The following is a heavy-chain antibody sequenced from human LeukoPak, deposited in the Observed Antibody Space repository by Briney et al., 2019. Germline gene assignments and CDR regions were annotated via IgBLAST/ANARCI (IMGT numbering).Heavy chain of an antibody. CDR3: ASVDYSFDTTFDY. CDR2: IYPGDSDT. D-gene: IGHD4-11*01. CDR1: GYSFTNYW. V-gene: IGHV5-51*01. Sequence: GESVKISCKGSGYSFTNYWIGWVRQMPGKGLEWMGIIYPGDSDTRYSPSFQGQVTISADKSISTAYLQWSSLKASDTAMYYCASVDYSFDTTFDYWGQGTLVTVSS. J-gene: IGHJ4*02.